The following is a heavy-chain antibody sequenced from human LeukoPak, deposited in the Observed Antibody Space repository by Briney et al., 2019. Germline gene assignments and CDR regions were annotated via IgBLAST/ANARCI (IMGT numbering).Heavy chain of an antibody. Sequence: GSLRLSCAASGFTFSSYAMRWVRQAPGKGLEWVSAISGSGGSTYYADSVRGRFTISRDNSKNTLYLQMNSLRAEDTAVYYCAKDRGYSYGPPFGYWGQGTLVTVSS. CDR2: ISGSGGST. CDR3: AKDRGYSYGPPFGY. D-gene: IGHD5-18*01. CDR1: GFTFSSYA. J-gene: IGHJ4*02. V-gene: IGHV3-23*01.